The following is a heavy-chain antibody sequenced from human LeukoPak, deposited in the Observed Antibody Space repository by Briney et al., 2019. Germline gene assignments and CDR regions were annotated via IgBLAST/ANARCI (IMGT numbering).Heavy chain of an antibody. D-gene: IGHD2-2*01. CDR1: GFTFSSYS. CDR3: ARASVQIVVVPAASRYYYYGMDV. J-gene: IGHJ6*02. V-gene: IGHV3-21*01. Sequence: GGSLRLSCAASGFTFSSYSMNWGRQAPGKGLEWVSSISSSSSYIYYADSVKGRFTISRDNAKNSLYLQMNSLRAEDTAVYYCARASVQIVVVPAASRYYYYGMDVWGQGTTDTVSS. CDR2: ISSSSSYI.